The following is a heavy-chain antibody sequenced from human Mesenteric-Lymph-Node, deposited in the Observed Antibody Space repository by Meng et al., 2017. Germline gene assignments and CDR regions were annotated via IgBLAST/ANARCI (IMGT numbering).Heavy chain of an antibody. J-gene: IGHJ4*02. D-gene: IGHD3-3*01. CDR1: GGSSNAVS. CDR2: NNHRGAA. CDR3: ARCGRTAGGSYPVDATEEFDY. V-gene: IGHV4-34*01. Sequence: AQSHLWRPGLLKPPDTPSLTCTGYGGSSNAVSRSCFRQPPGRGLGWIGENNHRGAAKYNPSLQSRVTISVDTSKDQFTLKLSSLTGADTAVYYCARCGRTAGGSYPVDATEEFDYWGQGTLVTVSS.